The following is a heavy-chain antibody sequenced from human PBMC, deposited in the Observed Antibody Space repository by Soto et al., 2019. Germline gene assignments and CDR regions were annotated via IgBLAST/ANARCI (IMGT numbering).Heavy chain of an antibody. D-gene: IGHD3-10*01. CDR3: ARDLGTVMIRGVTLSSQIDF. J-gene: IGHJ4*02. CDR1: GGIFSNYN. Sequence: QVQLVQSGAEVKKPGSSVKVSCKASGGIFSNYNFSWLRQAPGQGLEWMGRIISILGIVNYAQKFQGRVTITADKSTNTAYMEVSNLRSDDTAVYYCARDLGTVMIRGVTLSSQIDFWGQGTLVTVSS. V-gene: IGHV1-69*08. CDR2: IISILGIV.